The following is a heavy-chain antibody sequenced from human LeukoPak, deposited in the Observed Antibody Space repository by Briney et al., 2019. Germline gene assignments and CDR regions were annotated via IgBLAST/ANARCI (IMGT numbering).Heavy chain of an antibody. J-gene: IGHJ4*02. Sequence: SETLSLTCTVSGGSISSGDYYWSWIRQPPGKGLEWIGYIYYSGSTYYNPSLKSRVTISVDTSKNQFSLKLSSATAADTAVYYCARGVPMVRGVTYFDYWGQGTLVTVSS. CDR1: GGSISSGDYY. CDR3: ARGVPMVRGVTYFDY. CDR2: IYYSGST. V-gene: IGHV4-30-4*01. D-gene: IGHD3-10*01.